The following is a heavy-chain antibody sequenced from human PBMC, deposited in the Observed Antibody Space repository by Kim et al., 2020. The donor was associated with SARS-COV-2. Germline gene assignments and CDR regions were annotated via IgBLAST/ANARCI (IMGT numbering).Heavy chain of an antibody. CDR1: GFTFSSYA. CDR3: ARPYSGSYFGRFDP. D-gene: IGHD1-26*01. CDR2: ISYDGSNK. J-gene: IGHJ5*02. Sequence: GGSLRLSCAASGFTFSSYAMHWVRQAPGKGLEWVAVISYDGSNKYYADSVKGRFTISRDNSKNTLYLQMNSLRAEDTAVYYCARPYSGSYFGRFDPWGQ. V-gene: IGHV3-30-3*01.